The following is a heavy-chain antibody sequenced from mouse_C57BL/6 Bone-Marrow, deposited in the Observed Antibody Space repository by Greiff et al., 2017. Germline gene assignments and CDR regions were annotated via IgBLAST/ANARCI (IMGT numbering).Heavy chain of an antibody. Sequence: QVQLKESGAELARPGASVKLSCKASGYTFTSYGISWVKQRTGQGLEWIGEIYPRSGNTYYNEKFKGKATLTADKSSSTAYMELRSLTSEDSAVYFCAFPYGYDGYFDYWGQGTTLTVSS. CDR1: GYTFTSYG. J-gene: IGHJ2*01. D-gene: IGHD2-2*01. V-gene: IGHV1-81*01. CDR2: IYPRSGNT. CDR3: AFPYGYDGYFDY.